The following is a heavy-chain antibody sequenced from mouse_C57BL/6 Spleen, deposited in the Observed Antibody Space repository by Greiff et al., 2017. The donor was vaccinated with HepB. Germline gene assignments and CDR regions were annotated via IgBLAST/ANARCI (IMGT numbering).Heavy chain of an antibody. Sequence: VQLLQSGAELVRPGASVKLSCKASGYTFTDYYINWVKQRPGQGLEWIARIYPGSGNTYYNEKFKGKATLTAEKSSSTAYMQLSSLNSEDSAVYFCAREGGYGNFFAYWGQGTLVTVSA. D-gene: IGHD2-10*02. CDR1: GYTFTDYY. J-gene: IGHJ3*01. V-gene: IGHV1-76*01. CDR2: IYPGSGNT. CDR3: AREGGYGNFFAY.